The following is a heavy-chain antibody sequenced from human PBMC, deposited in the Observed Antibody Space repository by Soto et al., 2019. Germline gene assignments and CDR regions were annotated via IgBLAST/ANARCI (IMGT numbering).Heavy chain of an antibody. D-gene: IGHD6-19*01. V-gene: IGHV4-34*01. Sequence: SETLSLTCAVYGGSFSGYYWGWIRQPPGKGLEWIGEINHSGSTNYNPSLKSRVTISVDTSKNQFSLKLSSVTAADTAVYYCARERGYYSSGWYSTLNYYFDYWGQGTLVTVSS. CDR3: ARERGYYSSGWYSTLNYYFDY. J-gene: IGHJ4*02. CDR2: INHSGST. CDR1: GGSFSGYY.